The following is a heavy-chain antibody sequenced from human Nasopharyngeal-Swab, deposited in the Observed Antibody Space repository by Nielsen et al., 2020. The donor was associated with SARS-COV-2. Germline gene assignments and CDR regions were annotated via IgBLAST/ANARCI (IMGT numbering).Heavy chain of an antibody. J-gene: IGHJ4*02. Sequence: GGSLRLSCAASGFIFSESAMHWVRQASGKGLEWVGRIGDKDHNYATTYGASVKGRFTISRDDSKNTVFLHMDSLRTEDTALYYCTTDFYFDYWGQGTLVTVSS. CDR3: TTDFYFDY. CDR2: IGDKDHNYAT. V-gene: IGHV3-73*01. CDR1: GFIFSESA.